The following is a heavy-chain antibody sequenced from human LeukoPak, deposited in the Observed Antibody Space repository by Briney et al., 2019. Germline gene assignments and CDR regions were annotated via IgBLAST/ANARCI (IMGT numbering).Heavy chain of an antibody. CDR2: ISYHGHNT. V-gene: IGHV3-30*18. Sequence: PGGSLRLSCEASGFALSNYGMHWVRQAPGKGLEWVAHISYHGHNTYYVDSVKGRFTISRDSSKNTLYLQLDSLRAEDTAVYYCAKDQGRRLQSSGFDYWGQGTLVTVSS. CDR3: AKDQGRRLQSSGFDY. D-gene: IGHD2-21*02. CDR1: GFALSNYG. J-gene: IGHJ4*02.